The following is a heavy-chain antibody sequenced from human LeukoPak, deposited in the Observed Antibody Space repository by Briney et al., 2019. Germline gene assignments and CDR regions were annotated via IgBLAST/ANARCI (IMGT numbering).Heavy chain of an antibody. CDR2: IDYSGTT. D-gene: IGHD3-9*01. Sequence: SLSLSPTWTVAGPSISSGTYYWGWIRQPPWNGLGWIGSIDYSGTTYYNPPPKSRVTISVDTSKNQFPLKLSSVTAADTAVYYCARAASLYDILTGYRHNAFDYWGQGTLVTVSS. CDR1: GPSISSGTYY. CDR3: ARAASLYDILTGYRHNAFDY. J-gene: IGHJ4*02. V-gene: IGHV4-39*06.